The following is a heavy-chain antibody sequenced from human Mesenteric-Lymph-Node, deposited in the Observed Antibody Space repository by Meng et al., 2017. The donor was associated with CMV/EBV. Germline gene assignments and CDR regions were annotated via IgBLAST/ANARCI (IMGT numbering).Heavy chain of an antibody. D-gene: IGHD1-26*01. Sequence: ESLKISCAASGFTLSDYCMNWIRQAPGKGLEWIGHIYYSGSTHYNPSLKSRVTISVDTSKEQFTLYLDSVTAADTAVYYCVRVWWGSGSPLGMDVWGQGTTVTVSS. CDR3: VRVWWGSGSPLGMDV. CDR1: GFTLSDYC. V-gene: IGHV4-34*11. CDR2: IYYSGST. J-gene: IGHJ6*02.